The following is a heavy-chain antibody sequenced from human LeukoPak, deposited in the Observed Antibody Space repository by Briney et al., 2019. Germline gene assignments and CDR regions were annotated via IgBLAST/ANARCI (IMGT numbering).Heavy chain of an antibody. Sequence: KAGGSLRLSCAASGFTFSSYSMNWVRQAPGKGLEWVSSISSSSSYIYYADSVKGRFTISRDNAKNSLYLQMNSLRAEDTAVYYCARDRGLYDSSGYYYLDYWGQGTLVTVSS. J-gene: IGHJ4*02. CDR1: GFTFSSYS. CDR3: ARDRGLYDSSGYYYLDY. V-gene: IGHV3-21*01. D-gene: IGHD3-22*01. CDR2: ISSSSSYI.